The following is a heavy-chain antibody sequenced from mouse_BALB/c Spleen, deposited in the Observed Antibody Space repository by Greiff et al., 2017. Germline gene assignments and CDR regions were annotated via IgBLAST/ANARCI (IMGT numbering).Heavy chain of an antibody. Sequence: EVKLMESGGGLVQPGGSRKLSCAASGFAFSSYDMSWVRQTPEKRLEWVAYISSGGGSTYYPDTVKGRFTISRDNAKNTLYLQMSSLKSEDTAMYYCARRGYAMDYWGQGTSVTVSS. J-gene: IGHJ4*01. CDR3: ARRGYAMDY. CDR2: ISSGGGST. V-gene: IGHV5-12-1*01. CDR1: GFAFSSYD.